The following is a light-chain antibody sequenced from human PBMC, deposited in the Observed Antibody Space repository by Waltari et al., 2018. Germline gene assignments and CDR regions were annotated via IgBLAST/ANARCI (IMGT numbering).Light chain of an antibody. J-gene: IGKJ1*01. Sequence: DIVMTLSPCSLDVSLGERATINCHASQSVFYRSDNKNYLAWYQHKPGQPPKLLFYWASTRESGVPDRFSASGSGTDFTLTINNLQAEDVAVYYCQQYYRSRTFGQGTKVEIK. CDR2: WAS. CDR1: QSVFYRSDNKNY. CDR3: QQYYRSRT. V-gene: IGKV4-1*01.